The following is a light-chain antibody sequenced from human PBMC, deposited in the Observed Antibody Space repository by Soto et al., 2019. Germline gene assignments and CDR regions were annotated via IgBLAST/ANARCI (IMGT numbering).Light chain of an antibody. Sequence: EIFLTQSPVTLSLSPGERATLSCRASQSVSSSYLAWYQQKPGQAPRLLIYGASTRATGIPDRFSGSGSGTDFTLTISRLEPEDFAVYDCQQYGDSPITFGQGTRLEIK. J-gene: IGKJ5*01. V-gene: IGKV3-20*01. CDR1: QSVSSSY. CDR2: GAS. CDR3: QQYGDSPIT.